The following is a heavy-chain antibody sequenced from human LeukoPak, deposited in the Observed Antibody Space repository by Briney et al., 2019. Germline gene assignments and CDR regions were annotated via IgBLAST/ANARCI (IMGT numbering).Heavy chain of an antibody. Sequence: GGSLRLSCAASGFTFSSYAMSWVRQAPGKGLEWVSAISGSGGSTYYADSVKGRFTISRDNSKNTLYLQMNSLRAEDTAVYYCAKPYPYSGYEHDWYYYYYMDVWGKGTTVTVSS. CDR3: AKPYPYSGYEHDWYYYYYMDV. V-gene: IGHV3-23*01. CDR2: ISGSGGST. J-gene: IGHJ6*03. CDR1: GFTFSSYA. D-gene: IGHD5-12*01.